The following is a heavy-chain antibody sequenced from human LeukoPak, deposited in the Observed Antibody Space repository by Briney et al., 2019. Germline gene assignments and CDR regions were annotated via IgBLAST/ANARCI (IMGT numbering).Heavy chain of an antibody. V-gene: IGHV3-74*01. J-gene: IGHJ3*01. CDR1: GFTFSENW. D-gene: IGHD6-13*01. CDR3: AREEHRLAEAGTSAFDL. Sequence: GGSLRLSCVASGFTFSENWMHWVRQAPGKGLAWVSHINRDGGLTNYADSVKGRFTISRDNARNTVYLQMSSLRVEDTAIYFCAREEHRLAEAGTSAFDLGGQGTLVTVSP. CDR2: INRDGGLT.